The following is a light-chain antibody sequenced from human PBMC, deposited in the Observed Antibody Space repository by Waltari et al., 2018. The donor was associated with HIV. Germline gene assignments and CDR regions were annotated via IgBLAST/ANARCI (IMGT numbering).Light chain of an antibody. CDR1: QSVFYNSNKKNY. CDR2: WAS. J-gene: IGKJ4*01. V-gene: IGKV4-1*01. Sequence: DIVMTQSPDSLAVSLGERATINCKSSQSVFYNSNKKNYFAWYQQKPGQPPKMIIYWASNRESGVPDRFSGSGSGTDFTLTISSLQAEDVAVYYCQQYYSTSLTFGGGTKVEIK. CDR3: QQYYSTSLT.